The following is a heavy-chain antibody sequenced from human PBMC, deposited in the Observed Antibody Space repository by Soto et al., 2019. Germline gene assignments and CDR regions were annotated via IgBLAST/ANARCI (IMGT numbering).Heavy chain of an antibody. CDR3: AKSRLRFLEWLFFDY. CDR1: GFTFSSYG. D-gene: IGHD3-3*01. Sequence: GGSLRLSCAASGFTFSSYGMHWVRQAPGKGLEWVAVISYDGSNKYYADSVKGRFTISRDNSKNTLYLQMNSLRAEDTAVYYCAKSRLRFLEWLFFDYWGQGTLVTVSS. CDR2: ISYDGSNK. J-gene: IGHJ4*02. V-gene: IGHV3-30*18.